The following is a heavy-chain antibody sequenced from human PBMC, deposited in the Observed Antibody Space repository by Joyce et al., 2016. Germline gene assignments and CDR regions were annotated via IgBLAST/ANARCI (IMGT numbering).Heavy chain of an antibody. D-gene: IGHD3-22*01. CDR2: INERGST. J-gene: IGHJ4*02. CDR1: GGSFSGYY. CDR3: ASLNYYDSSGYYYFDY. Sequence: QVQLQQWGAGLLKPSETLSLTCAVYGGSFSGYYWSWIRQPPGKGLEWIGEINERGSTNYNPSLKSRVTISVDTSKNQFSLKLSSVTAADTAVYYCASLNYYDSSGYYYFDYWGQGTLVTVSS. V-gene: IGHV4-34*01.